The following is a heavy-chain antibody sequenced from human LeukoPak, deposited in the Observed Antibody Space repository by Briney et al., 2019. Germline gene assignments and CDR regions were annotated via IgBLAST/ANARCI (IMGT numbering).Heavy chain of an antibody. CDR2: FYYDGSG. CDR3: ARFSSDSLHFDY. Sequence: PSETLSLTCTVSGGSTSSSSFYWGWIRQPPGKGLEWIGTFYYDGSGYYNPSLKSRATIRVDTSQNQFSLRLSSLTAADTTIYYCARFSSDSLHFDYWGQGILVTVSS. CDR1: GGSTSSSSFY. D-gene: IGHD2/OR15-2a*01. V-gene: IGHV4-39*01. J-gene: IGHJ4*02.